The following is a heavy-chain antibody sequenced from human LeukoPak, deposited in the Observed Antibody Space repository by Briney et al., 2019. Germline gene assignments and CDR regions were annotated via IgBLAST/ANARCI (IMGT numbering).Heavy chain of an antibody. Sequence: GGSLRLSCAASGFTFSGSAMHWVRQASGKGLEWVRRIRSKANSYATAYAASVKGRFTISRDDSKNTAYLQMNSLKTEDTAVCYCTRPRRIVVVPAGDDAFDIWGQGTMVTVSS. CDR3: TRPRRIVVVPAGDDAFDI. J-gene: IGHJ3*02. D-gene: IGHD2-2*01. CDR1: GFTFSGSA. CDR2: IRSKANSYAT. V-gene: IGHV3-73*01.